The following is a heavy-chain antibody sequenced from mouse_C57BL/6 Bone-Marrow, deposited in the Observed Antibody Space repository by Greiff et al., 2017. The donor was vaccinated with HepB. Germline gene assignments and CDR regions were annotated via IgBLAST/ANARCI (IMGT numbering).Heavy chain of an antibody. J-gene: IGHJ3*01. Sequence: EVKVEESGGGLVQPGGSMKLSCVASGFTFSNYWMNWVRQSPEKGLEWVAQIRLKSDNYATHYAESVKGRFTISRDDSKSSVYLQMNNLRAEDTGFYYCSYDDYDSAWFAYWGQGTLVTVSA. V-gene: IGHV6-3*01. CDR1: GFTFSNYW. D-gene: IGHD2-4*01. CDR2: IRLKSDNYAT. CDR3: SYDDYDSAWFAY.